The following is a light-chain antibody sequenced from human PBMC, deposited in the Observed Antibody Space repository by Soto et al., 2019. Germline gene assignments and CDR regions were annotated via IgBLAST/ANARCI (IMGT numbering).Light chain of an antibody. V-gene: IGLV1-44*01. CDR1: SSNIGTNT. J-gene: IGLJ1*01. CDR3: AAWDDSLIGFYV. CDR2: NND. Sequence: QSVLTQPPSASGTPGQRVTISCSGSSSNIGTNTVNWYLQLPGTAPKLLIYNNDQRPSGVPERFSGSKSGTSASLAISGLQSEGEANYYCAAWDDSLIGFYVFGSGTKVTVL.